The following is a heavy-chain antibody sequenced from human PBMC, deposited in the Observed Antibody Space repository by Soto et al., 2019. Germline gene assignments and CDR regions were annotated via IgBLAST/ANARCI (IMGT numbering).Heavy chain of an antibody. Sequence: GGSLRLSCAASGFTFSSYAMSWVRQAPGKGLEWVSSINSSSDYIYYADSVKGRFTISRDNAKNSLYLQMNSLRAEDTALYYCARSSPANYDILTGYCWFDPWGQGTLVTVSS. V-gene: IGHV3-21*01. CDR1: GFTFSSYA. J-gene: IGHJ5*02. D-gene: IGHD3-9*01. CDR3: ARSSPANYDILTGYCWFDP. CDR2: INSSSDYI.